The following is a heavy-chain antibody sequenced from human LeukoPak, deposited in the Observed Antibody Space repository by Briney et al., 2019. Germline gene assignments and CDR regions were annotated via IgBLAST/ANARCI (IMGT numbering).Heavy chain of an antibody. CDR3: ARVEPAAVGQPNDC. CDR2: IYYSGST. Sequence: KASETLSLTCAVSGYSISSGYYWGWIRQPPGKGLEWIGYIYYSGSTYYTPSLKSRVTISIDTSKNQFSLQLRSVTAAETAVYYCARVEPAAVGQPNDCWGQGTLVTVSS. J-gene: IGHJ4*02. D-gene: IGHD2-2*01. V-gene: IGHV4-30-4*08. CDR1: GYSISSGYY.